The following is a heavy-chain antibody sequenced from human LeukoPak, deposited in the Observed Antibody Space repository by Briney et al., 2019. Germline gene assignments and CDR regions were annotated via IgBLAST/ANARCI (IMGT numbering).Heavy chain of an antibody. J-gene: IGHJ5*02. V-gene: IGHV3-74*01. CDR2: INSDGSST. D-gene: IGHD2-15*01. Sequence: GGSLRLSCAASGFTFSSYWMHWVRQAPGKGLVWVSRINSDGSSTTYADSVEGRFTISRDNAKNTLYLQMNSLRAEDTAVYYCARAGYCSGGSCYYNWFDPWGQGTLVTVSS. CDR3: ARAGYCSGGSCYYNWFDP. CDR1: GFTFSSYW.